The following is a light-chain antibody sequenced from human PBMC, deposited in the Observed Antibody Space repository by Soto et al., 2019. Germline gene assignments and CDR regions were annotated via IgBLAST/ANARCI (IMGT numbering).Light chain of an antibody. V-gene: IGLV2-14*01. Sequence: QSVLTQPASVSGSPGQSITISCTGTSSDVGGYNYVSWYQQHPGKAPKLMIYDVNNRPSGVSNRFSGSKSGNTASLTISGLQAEDEADYYCSSYTISSTLVVFGGGTKVTVL. CDR1: SSDVGGYNY. CDR3: SSYTISSTLVV. CDR2: DVN. J-gene: IGLJ2*01.